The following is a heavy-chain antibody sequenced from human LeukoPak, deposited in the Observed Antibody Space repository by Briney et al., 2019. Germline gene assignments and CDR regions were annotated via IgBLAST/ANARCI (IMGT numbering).Heavy chain of an antibody. D-gene: IGHD6-19*01. CDR2: ISAYSGKE. CDR1: GYTFTSYG. CDR3: ARGAVAGEH. V-gene: IGHV1-18*01. Sequence: ASVTVSCKASGYTFTSYGISWLRQAPGQGLEWMGWISAYSGKEEYAQKFLERVTMTTDASTSTAYLRLASLRSDDSAVHYWARGAVAGEHWGQGTQVIVSS. J-gene: IGHJ1*01.